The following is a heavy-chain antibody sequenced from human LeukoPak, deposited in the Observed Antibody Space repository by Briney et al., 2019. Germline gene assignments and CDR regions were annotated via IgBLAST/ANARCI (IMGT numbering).Heavy chain of an antibody. D-gene: IGHD5-18*01. V-gene: IGHV5-51*01. CDR1: GYTFTTYW. J-gene: IGHJ4*02. CDR3: ARVGVGYSYGSLDY. Sequence: GESLKISCRVSGYTFTTYWIGWVRQMPGKGLEWVGIIYPGDSDTRYSPSFQGQVTISADKSINTAYLQWSSLKASDTAMYYCARVGVGYSYGSLDYWGQGTLVTVSS. CDR2: IYPGDSDT.